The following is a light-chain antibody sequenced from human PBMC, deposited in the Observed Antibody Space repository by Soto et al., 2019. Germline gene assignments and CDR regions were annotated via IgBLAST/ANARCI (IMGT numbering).Light chain of an antibody. CDR1: QSILYTSNNKNY. J-gene: IGKJ2*01. V-gene: IGKV4-1*01. CDR3: QQYSTLPHT. Sequence: DIVMTQSPDALAVSLGERATINCKSSQSILYTSNNKNYLGWYQKKPGQPPKLLIYWASTRESGVPDRFSVSGSGTDFTLTISSLHAEDVAVYYCQQYSTLPHTFGHGTKLEVK. CDR2: WAS.